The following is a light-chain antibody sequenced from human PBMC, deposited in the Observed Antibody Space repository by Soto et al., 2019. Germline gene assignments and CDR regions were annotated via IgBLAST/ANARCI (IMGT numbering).Light chain of an antibody. CDR1: QAISNS. CDR3: QSYNTARPT. J-gene: IGKJ5*01. Sequence: DIQMTQSPSSLSASMGDRVAITCRASQAISNSLAWYQQKPWKPPQLLIYAASTLQSGVPSRFSGSGSGTDFTLTISGLQPEDLANYYCQSYNTARPTFGQGTRRGIK. V-gene: IGKV1-27*01. CDR2: AAS.